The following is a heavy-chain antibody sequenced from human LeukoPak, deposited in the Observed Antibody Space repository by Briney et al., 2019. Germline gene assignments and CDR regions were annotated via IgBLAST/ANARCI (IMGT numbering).Heavy chain of an antibody. J-gene: IGHJ6*03. D-gene: IGHD6-13*01. V-gene: IGHV3-33*01. CDR3: ARDGGSSSWEYYYYYMDV. Sequence: GRSLRLSCAASGFAFSSYGMHWVRQAPGKGLEWVAVIWYDGSNKYYADSVKGRFTISRDNSKNTLYLQMNSLRAEDTAVYYCARDGGSSSWEYYYYYMDVWGKGTTVTVSS. CDR1: GFAFSSYG. CDR2: IWYDGSNK.